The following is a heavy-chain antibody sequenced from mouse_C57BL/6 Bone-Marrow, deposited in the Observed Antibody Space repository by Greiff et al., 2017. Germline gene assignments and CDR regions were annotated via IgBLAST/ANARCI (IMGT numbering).Heavy chain of an antibody. CDR3: ARGITTVVATRDWYFDV. J-gene: IGHJ1*03. V-gene: IGHV1-22*01. CDR2: INPNNGGT. D-gene: IGHD1-1*01. CDR1: GYTFTDYN. Sequence: VQLQQSGPELVKPGASVKISCKASGYTFTDYNMHWVKQSHGKSLEWIGYINPNNGGTSYNQKFKGKATLTVNKSSSTAYMELRSLTSEDSAVYYCARGITTVVATRDWYFDVWGTGTTVTVSS.